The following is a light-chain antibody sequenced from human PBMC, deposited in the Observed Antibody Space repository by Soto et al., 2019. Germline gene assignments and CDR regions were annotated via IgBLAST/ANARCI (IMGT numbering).Light chain of an antibody. CDR1: QTISAN. CDR2: GAS. J-gene: IGKJ5*01. V-gene: IGKV3-15*01. CDR3: QQRSNWPIT. Sequence: IVMTQSPATLSVSPGERATLSCRASQTISANLAWYQQRPGQAPRLLIYGASTRATGLPARFSGSGSGTDFTLTISRLEPEDFAVYYCQQRSNWPITFGQGTRLEIK.